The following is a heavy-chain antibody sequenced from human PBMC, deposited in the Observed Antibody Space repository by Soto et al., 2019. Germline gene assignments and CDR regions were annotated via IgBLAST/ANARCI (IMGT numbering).Heavy chain of an antibody. J-gene: IGHJ6*02. CDR1: GGSFSGYY. V-gene: IGHV4-34*01. D-gene: IGHD1-1*01. CDR3: AREPSIGNYYGMDV. CDR2: INHSGST. Sequence: SETLSLTCAVYGGSFSGYYWSWIRHPPGKGLEWMGEINHSGSTNYNPSLKSRVTISVDTSKNQFSLKLSSVTAADTAVYYCAREPSIGNYYGMDVWGQGTTVTVSS.